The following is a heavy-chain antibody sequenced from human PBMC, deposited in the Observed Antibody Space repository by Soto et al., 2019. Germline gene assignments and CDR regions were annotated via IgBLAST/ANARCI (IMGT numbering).Heavy chain of an antibody. J-gene: IGHJ4*02. CDR1: GDTFNFYT. Sequence: QVQLVQSGAEVKKPGSSLRVSCKASGDTFNFYTINWVRQAPGLGLEWLGRIIPYLSVSNYAQKLQGRVTXXXXXXXXXXXXXXXXXXXXXXXXXXXXXXXXXXXXXXXYWGQGALVTVSS. CDR3: XXXXXXXXXXXXY. CDR2: IIPYLSVS. V-gene: IGHV1-69*02.